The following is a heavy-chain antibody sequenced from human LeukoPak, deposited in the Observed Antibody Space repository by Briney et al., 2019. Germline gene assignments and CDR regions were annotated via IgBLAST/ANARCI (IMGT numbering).Heavy chain of an antibody. CDR1: GGSISSGGYY. Sequence: SQTLSLTCTVSGGSISSGGYYWSWIRQHPGEGLEWIGYIYYSGSTNYNPSLKSRVSISVDTFKNQFSLKLSSVTAADTAVYYCAREIQTNCSGGNCYFYYFDYWGQGTLVTASS. CDR2: IYYSGST. J-gene: IGHJ4*02. D-gene: IGHD2-15*01. CDR3: AREIQTNCSGGNCYFYYFDY. V-gene: IGHV4-31*03.